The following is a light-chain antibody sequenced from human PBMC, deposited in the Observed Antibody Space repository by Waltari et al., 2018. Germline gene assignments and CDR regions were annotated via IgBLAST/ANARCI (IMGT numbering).Light chain of an antibody. CDR2: KGN. Sequence: QTVVTQEPSLSVSPGGTVTLTCVLSSGSVSSNSYASWYQQTPGQAPRTLGYKGNIRSSGVPERFSGSILANKAALTITGAQADDESDFYCLFYMGSGIWVFGGGTKLTVL. CDR3: LFYMGSGIWV. J-gene: IGLJ3*02. CDR1: SGSVSSNSY. V-gene: IGLV8-61*01.